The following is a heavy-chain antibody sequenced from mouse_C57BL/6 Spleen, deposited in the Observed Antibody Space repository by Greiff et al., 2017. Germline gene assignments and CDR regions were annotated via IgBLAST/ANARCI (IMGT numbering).Heavy chain of an antibody. D-gene: IGHD2-4*01. J-gene: IGHJ3*01. CDR2: ISYSGST. CDR3: ARGGLRRGAWFAY. CDR1: GYSITSGYD. Sequence: EVKLVESGPGMVKPSQSLSLTCTVTGYSITSGYDWHWIRHFPGNKLEWMGYISYSGSTNYNPSLKSQISITHDTSKNHFFLKLNSVTTEDTATYYCARGGLRRGAWFAYWGQGTLVTVSA. V-gene: IGHV3-1*01.